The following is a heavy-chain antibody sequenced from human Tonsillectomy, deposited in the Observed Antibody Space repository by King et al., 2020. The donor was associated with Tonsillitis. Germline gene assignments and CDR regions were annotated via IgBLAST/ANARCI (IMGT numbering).Heavy chain of an antibody. CDR3: ARDYASASDFAFEY. CDR2: LSYDGSTK. V-gene: IGHV3-30-3*01. Sequence: VQLVESGGGVVQPGRSLRLACAASGFTFSSSAMHWVRQAPVKGLEGVALLSYDGSTKYYADSVKGRFTISRDNSKNTLYLQMNSLRPEDTALYYCARDYASASDFAFEYWGQGILVTVSS. CDR1: GFTFSSSA. D-gene: IGHD2-2*01. J-gene: IGHJ4*02.